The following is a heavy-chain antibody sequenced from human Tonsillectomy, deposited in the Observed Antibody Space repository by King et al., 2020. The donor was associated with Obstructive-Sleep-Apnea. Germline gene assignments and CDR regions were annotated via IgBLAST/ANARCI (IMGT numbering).Heavy chain of an antibody. CDR1: GFTFSSYG. CDR2: IRYDGSNQ. D-gene: IGHD3-10*01. V-gene: IGHV3-30*02. Sequence: QLVQSGGGVVQPGGSLRLSCAASGFTFSSYGMHWVRQAPGKGLEWVAFIRYDGSNQYCADSVKGRFTISRDNSKNTLFLQMNSLRAEDTAVYYCAKPPLVRGVIITPNTWFDPWGQGTLVTVSS. J-gene: IGHJ5*02. CDR3: AKPPLVRGVIITPNTWFDP.